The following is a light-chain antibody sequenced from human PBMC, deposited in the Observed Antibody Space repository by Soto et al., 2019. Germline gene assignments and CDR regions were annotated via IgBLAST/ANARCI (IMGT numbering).Light chain of an antibody. CDR1: QSVTSNH. J-gene: IGKJ4*01. V-gene: IGKV3-20*01. Sequence: EIVLTQSPGTLSLSPGERATLSCKASQSVTSNHLVWYQQVPGQAPRLLIGGASRRATGVPDRFTGSGSGTDFYLTIDRLEPEDAAMYYCQQYATSPRTFGGGTKVEIK. CDR2: GAS. CDR3: QQYATSPRT.